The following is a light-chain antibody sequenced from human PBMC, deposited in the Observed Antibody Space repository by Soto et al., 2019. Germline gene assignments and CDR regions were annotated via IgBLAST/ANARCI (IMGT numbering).Light chain of an antibody. CDR3: QKFINYPLT. CDR1: QAIHAF. J-gene: IGKJ3*01. CDR2: SAS. V-gene: IGKV1-9*01. Sequence: DIQLTQSPSFLSASEGDRVTITCRASQAIHAFLVWYQHKSGKTPRLLIDSASTLQSGVHSRFSGSRSGTEFTLTISRLQPEDIATYYCQKFINYPLTFGPGAKVDIK.